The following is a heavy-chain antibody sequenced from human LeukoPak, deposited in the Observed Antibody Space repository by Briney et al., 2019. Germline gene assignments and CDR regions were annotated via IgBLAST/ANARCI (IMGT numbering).Heavy chain of an antibody. CDR3: ARAHPFIVVVVAATRWFDP. J-gene: IGHJ5*02. V-gene: IGHV4-34*01. D-gene: IGHD2-15*01. CDR2: INHSGST. Sequence: LRLSCTASGFTFSNYAMNWIRQPPGKGLEWIGEINHSGSTNYNPSLKSRVTISVDTSKNLFSLKLSSVTAADTAVYYCARAHPFIVVVVAATRWFDPWGQGTLVTVSS. CDR1: GFTFSNYA.